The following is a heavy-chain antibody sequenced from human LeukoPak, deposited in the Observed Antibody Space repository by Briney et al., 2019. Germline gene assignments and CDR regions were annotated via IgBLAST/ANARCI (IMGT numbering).Heavy chain of an antibody. Sequence: SQTLSLTCAVSGASINSGDYAWNWLRQPPGGGLEWIGYIYHTGTTLYNPSLRSRVTISVDTAKNHFSLNLTSVTAADTAVYYCARDRGDGFNYPLDNWGQGILVTVSS. CDR2: IYHTGTT. CDR1: GASINSGDYA. CDR3: ARDRGDGFNYPLDN. J-gene: IGHJ4*02. V-gene: IGHV4-30-2*01. D-gene: IGHD5-24*01.